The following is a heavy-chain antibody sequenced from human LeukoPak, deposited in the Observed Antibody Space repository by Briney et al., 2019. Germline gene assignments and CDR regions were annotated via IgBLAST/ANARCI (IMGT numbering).Heavy chain of an antibody. D-gene: IGHD3-3*01. Sequence: TSETLSLTCTVSGGSISSGSYYWSWIRQPAGKGLEWIGRLYTSGSTNYNPSLKSRVTISVDTSKRQFSLKLSSVTAADTAVYYCARSPYDFWNGYFDYWGQGTLVTVSS. CDR3: ARSPYDFWNGYFDY. CDR1: GGSISSGSYY. J-gene: IGHJ4*02. CDR2: LYTSGST. V-gene: IGHV4-61*02.